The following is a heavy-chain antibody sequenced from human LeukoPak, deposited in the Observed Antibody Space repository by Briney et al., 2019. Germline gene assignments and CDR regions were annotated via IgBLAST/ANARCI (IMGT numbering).Heavy chain of an antibody. Sequence: GGSLRLSCAASGFTFKTYTMHWVRQAPGKGLEWVSGISWNSGSIGYADSVKGRFTISRDNAKNSLYLQMNSLRDGDTALYYCAKAPGVSGSSPFDYWGQGTLVTVSS. D-gene: IGHD3-10*01. V-gene: IGHV3-9*01. CDR2: ISWNSGSI. CDR3: AKAPGVSGSSPFDY. CDR1: GFTFKTYT. J-gene: IGHJ4*02.